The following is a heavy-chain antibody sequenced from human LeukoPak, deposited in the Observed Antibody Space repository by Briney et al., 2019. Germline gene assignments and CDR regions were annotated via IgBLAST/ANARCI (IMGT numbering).Heavy chain of an antibody. CDR1: GGSISSGGYY. V-gene: IGHV4-31*03. J-gene: IGHJ4*02. CDR3: ARDYDSSGYYLLY. D-gene: IGHD3-22*01. CDR2: IYYSGST. Sequence: PSETLSLTCTVSGGSISSGGYYWSWIRQHPGKGLEWIGYIYYSGSTYYNPSLKSRVTMSVDTSKNQFSLKLSSVTAADTAVYYCARDYDSSGYYLLYWGQGTLVTVSS.